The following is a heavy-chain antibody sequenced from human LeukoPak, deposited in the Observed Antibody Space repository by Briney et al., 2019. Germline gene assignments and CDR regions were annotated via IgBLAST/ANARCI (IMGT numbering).Heavy chain of an antibody. D-gene: IGHD3-10*01. Sequence: GASVKVSCKASGYTFTSYYMHWVRQAPGQGLEWMGIINPSGGSTSYAQKFQGRVTMTRDTSTSTVYMEPSSLRSEDTAVYYCARSLWFGELLRALLGYWGQGTLVTVSS. CDR3: ARSLWFGELLRALLGY. CDR1: GYTFTSYY. V-gene: IGHV1-46*01. J-gene: IGHJ4*02. CDR2: INPSGGST.